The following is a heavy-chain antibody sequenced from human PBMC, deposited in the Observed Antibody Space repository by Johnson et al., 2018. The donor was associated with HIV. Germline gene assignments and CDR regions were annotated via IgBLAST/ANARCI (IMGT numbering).Heavy chain of an antibody. CDR1: GFTFSSYA. CDR3: ARDRFGSGRPNAFDM. CDR2: TNSDGSST. D-gene: IGHD3-10*01. J-gene: IGHJ3*02. V-gene: IGHV3-74*01. Sequence: VQLVESGGGLVQPGGSLRLSCAASGFTFSSYAMHWVRQAPEKGLVWVSRTNSDGSSTNYADSVKGRFTISRDKAKNTLHLQMNSLRVEDTAVYYCARDRFGSGRPNAFDMWG.